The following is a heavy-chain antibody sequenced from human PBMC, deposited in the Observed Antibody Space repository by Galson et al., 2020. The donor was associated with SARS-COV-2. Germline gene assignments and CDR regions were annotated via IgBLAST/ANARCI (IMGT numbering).Heavy chain of an antibody. CDR1: GFTFNNYW. D-gene: IGHD2-8*01. Sequence: GGSLRLSCVASGFTFNNYWMNWVRQVPGKGLEWVANIRQDGSDEYYAESVKGRFTISRDNARNSLWLQMNSLRADDTAVYYCARGMYDIRWARPRDCWGQGTVVTVAS. J-gene: IGHJ4*02. CDR2: IRQDGSDE. CDR3: ARGMYDIRWARPRDC. V-gene: IGHV3-7*01.